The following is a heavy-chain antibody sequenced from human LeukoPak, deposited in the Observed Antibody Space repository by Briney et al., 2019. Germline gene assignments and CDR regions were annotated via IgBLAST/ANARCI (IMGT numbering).Heavy chain of an antibody. CDR3: ARDHCSSTSCFLPGGWFDP. J-gene: IGHJ5*02. D-gene: IGHD2-2*01. CDR1: GGSISSYY. CDR2: IYTSGST. V-gene: IGHV4-4*07. Sequence: SETLSLTCTVSGGSISSYYWSWIRQPAGKGLEWIGRIYTSGSTNYNPSLKSRVTMSVDTSKNPFSLKLSSVTAADTAVYYCARDHCSSTSCFLPGGWFDPWGQGTLVTVSS.